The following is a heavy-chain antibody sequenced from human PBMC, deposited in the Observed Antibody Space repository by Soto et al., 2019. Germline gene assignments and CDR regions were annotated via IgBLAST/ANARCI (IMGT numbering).Heavy chain of an antibody. CDR3: ARGPFGGFDP. Sequence: CLNISGKGSGCNCTKYWVGAVRLMTRKGLEWMGIIYPGDSDTRYSPSFQGQVTISADKSISTAYLQWSSLKVSDTAMYYCARGPFGGFDPWGQGTLVTVSS. CDR1: GCNCTKYW. J-gene: IGHJ5*02. D-gene: IGHD3-3*01. CDR2: IYPGDSDT. V-gene: IGHV5-51*01.